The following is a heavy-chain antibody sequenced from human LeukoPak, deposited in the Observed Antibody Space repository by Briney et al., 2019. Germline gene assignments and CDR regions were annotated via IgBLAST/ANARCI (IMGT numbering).Heavy chain of an antibody. CDR2: IKQDGSEK. V-gene: IGHV3-7*01. J-gene: IGHJ3*02. CDR3: ARHRSGGSQDDAFDI. D-gene: IGHD2-15*01. CDR1: EFTFSTDW. Sequence: GGSLRLSCAASEFTFSTDWMSWVRQAPRKGLEWGADIKQDGSEKYYVDSVQGRFTISRQNAKNSVFLQMNSLRADDTALYYCARHRSGGSQDDAFDIWGRGTFVTVSS.